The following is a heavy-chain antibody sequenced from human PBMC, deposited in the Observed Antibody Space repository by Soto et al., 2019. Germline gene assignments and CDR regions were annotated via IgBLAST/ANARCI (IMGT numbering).Heavy chain of an antibody. CDR2: ISCDGGNI. Sequence: QVQLVESGGGVVQPGASLRLSCAASGFDFRSYAMHWVRQAPGKGLEWVGDISCDGGNIYYADSVKGRFTISRDNSKNPLYVQVKSLTPEDTGVYYCAKGTLSATIAHHAMDVWGQGTTFTFS. J-gene: IGHJ6*02. CDR3: AKGTLSATIAHHAMDV. D-gene: IGHD2-15*01. CDR1: GFDFRSYA. V-gene: IGHV3-30*18.